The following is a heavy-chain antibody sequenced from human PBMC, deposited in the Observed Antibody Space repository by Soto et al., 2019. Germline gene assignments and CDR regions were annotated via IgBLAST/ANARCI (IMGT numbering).Heavy chain of an antibody. V-gene: IGHV1-69*15. J-gene: IGHJ2*01. CDR2: IIPIFGTA. D-gene: IGHD5-12*01. CDR1: GGTFSSYT. CDR3: ARGNHRWLQLWYFDL. Sequence: QVQLVQSGAEVKKPGSSVTVSCKASGGTFSSYTISWVRQAPGQGLEWMGRIIPIFGTANYAQKFQGRVTITADESTSTAYMELSSLRSEDTAVYYCARGNHRWLQLWYFDLWGRGTLVTVSS.